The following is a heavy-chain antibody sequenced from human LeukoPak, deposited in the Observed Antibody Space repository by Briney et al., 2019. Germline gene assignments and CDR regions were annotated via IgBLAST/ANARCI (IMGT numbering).Heavy chain of an antibody. CDR3: ARDKSGWYDWFDP. CDR1: GFTFSSYS. D-gene: IGHD6-19*01. CDR2: ISSSSSTI. Sequence: GGSLRLSCAASGFTFSSYSMNWVRQAPGKGLEWLSYISSSSSTIYYADSVKGRFTISRDNAKNSLYLQMNSLRAEDTAVYYCARDKSGWYDWFDPWGQGTLVTVSS. J-gene: IGHJ5*02. V-gene: IGHV3-48*04.